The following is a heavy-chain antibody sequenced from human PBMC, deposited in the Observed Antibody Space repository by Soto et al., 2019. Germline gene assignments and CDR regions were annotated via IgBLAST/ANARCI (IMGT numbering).Heavy chain of an antibody. CDR2: INTDGTTT. CDR1: GFTFSNNW. D-gene: IGHD3-22*01. J-gene: IGHJ4*02. CDR3: ARFGNYYDSSGYLY. V-gene: IGHV3-74*01. Sequence: EVQLVESGGGLVQPGGSLRLSCAASGFTFSNNWMHWVRQAPGKGLVWVSRINTDGTTTNYADSVRGRLTISRDNARNTMYLQMNSLRAEDTAVYYCARFGNYYDSSGYLYWGQGTLVTVSA.